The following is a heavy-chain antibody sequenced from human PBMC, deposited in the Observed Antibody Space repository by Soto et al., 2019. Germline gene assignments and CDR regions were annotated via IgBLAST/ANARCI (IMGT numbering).Heavy chain of an antibody. CDR2: ISPMLGAA. J-gene: IGHJ4*02. V-gene: IGHV1-69*19. CDR1: GGTFNTYA. CDR3: AREVQVHTPAFVY. D-gene: IGHD3-10*01. Sequence: QVQLVQSGAEMKKPGSSVKVSCQSSGGTFNTYAMNWVRQAPGQGPEWMGDISPMLGAANNAPKFPGRVTITADEATGTSYMQLSSLTAEDTALYFWAREVQVHTPAFVYWGQGTLVTVSS.